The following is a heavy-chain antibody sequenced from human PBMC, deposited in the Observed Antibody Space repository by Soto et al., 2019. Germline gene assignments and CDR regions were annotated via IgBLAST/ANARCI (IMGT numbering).Heavy chain of an antibody. CDR3: ARGGGTTALDY. J-gene: IGHJ4*02. D-gene: IGHD1-7*01. V-gene: IGHV3-53*01. Sequence: EVQLVESGGGLIQPGGSLRLSCAASGFTVSSHYMSWVRQAPGKGLEWVSVIYTGGGTYFADSVKGRFTISRDNSKNTVYLQMNSLRGEDTAVYYCARGGGTTALDYWGQGTLVTVSS. CDR2: IYTGGGT. CDR1: GFTVSSHY.